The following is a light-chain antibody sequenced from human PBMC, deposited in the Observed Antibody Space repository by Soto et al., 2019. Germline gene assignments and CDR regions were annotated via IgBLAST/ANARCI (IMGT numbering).Light chain of an antibody. CDR3: ASYTSTTTLVV. J-gene: IGLJ7*01. CDR2: GVN. V-gene: IGLV2-14*01. Sequence: QSALTQPASVSGSPGQSITISCTGTSSDIGRYNYVSWYQQHPGKAPRLVISGVNKRPSGISNRFSGSKSGNTASLTISELQADDEAIYYCASYTSTTTLVVFGGGTQLTVL. CDR1: SSDIGRYNY.